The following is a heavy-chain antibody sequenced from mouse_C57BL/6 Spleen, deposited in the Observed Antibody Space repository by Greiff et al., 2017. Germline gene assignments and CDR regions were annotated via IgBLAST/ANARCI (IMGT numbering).Heavy chain of an antibody. J-gene: IGHJ4*01. Sequence: QVQLQQSGAELVKPGASVKISCKASGYAFSSYWMNWVKQRPGKGLEWIGQIYPGAGDTNYNGKFKGKATLTADKSSSTAYMQLSSLTSEDSAVYFCARFGITTVVERAMDYWGQGTSVTVSS. V-gene: IGHV1-80*01. CDR1: GYAFSSYW. CDR3: ARFGITTVVERAMDY. CDR2: IYPGAGDT. D-gene: IGHD1-1*01.